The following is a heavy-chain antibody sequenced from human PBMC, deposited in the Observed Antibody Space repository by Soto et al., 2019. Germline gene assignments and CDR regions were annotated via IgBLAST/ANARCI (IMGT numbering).Heavy chain of an antibody. V-gene: IGHV1-24*01. Sequence: ASVKVSCKVSGYTLTELSMHWVRQAPGKGLEWMGGFDPEDGETIYAQKFQGRVTMTEDTSTDTAYMELSSLRSEDTAVYYCATHTPYYDFWSGYYGNSNYYYYYGMDVWGQGTTVTVS. CDR3: ATHTPYYDFWSGYYGNSNYYYYYGMDV. CDR2: FDPEDGET. D-gene: IGHD3-3*01. CDR1: GYTLTELS. J-gene: IGHJ6*02.